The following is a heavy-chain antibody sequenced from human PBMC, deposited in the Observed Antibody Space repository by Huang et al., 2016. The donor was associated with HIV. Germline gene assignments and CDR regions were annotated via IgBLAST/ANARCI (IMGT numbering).Heavy chain of an antibody. CDR1: GFTFSSYA. Sequence: EVQLLESGGGLVQPGGSLRLSCAASGFTFSSYAMSWVRQAPGKGREWVSAISGSVVSTYYADSVKSRFTISRDNSKNTLYLQMNSLRAEDTAVYYCAKGSITMIVVVISFDYWGQGTLVTVSS. D-gene: IGHD3-22*01. V-gene: IGHV3-23*01. CDR2: ISGSVVST. J-gene: IGHJ4*02. CDR3: AKGSITMIVVVISFDY.